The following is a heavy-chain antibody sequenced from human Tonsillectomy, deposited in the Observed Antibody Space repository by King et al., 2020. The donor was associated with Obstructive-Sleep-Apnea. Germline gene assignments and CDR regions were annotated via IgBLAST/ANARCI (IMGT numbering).Heavy chain of an antibody. Sequence: VQLVESGGDLVQPGRSLRLSCTASGFTFGDYAMSWFRQAPGKGLEWVGVIRTKPYVGRTDYAAAVKGRFTISRDDYKSIAYLQMNSLKTEDTAVYYCTRDRSVLMSVWGTSHNYYNYYGMDVWGQGTTVTVSS. V-gene: IGHV3-49*03. CDR3: TRDRSVLMSVWGTSHNYYNYYGMDV. CDR1: GFTFGDYA. D-gene: IGHD3-16*01. J-gene: IGHJ6*02. CDR2: IRTKPYVGRT.